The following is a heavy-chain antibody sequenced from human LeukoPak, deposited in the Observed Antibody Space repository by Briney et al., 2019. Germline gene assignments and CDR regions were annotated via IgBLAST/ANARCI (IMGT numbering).Heavy chain of an antibody. J-gene: IGHJ3*02. CDR3: SRVSGTYSGVAFDI. Sequence: SVKVSCTTSGGTFSSYALSWVRQAPGEGLDWMGGIIPLFVRANYAEKFQGRLTITADESTNTAYMELSSLTSEDTAVYYCSRVSGTYSGVAFDIWGQGTMVTVST. CDR2: IIPLFVRA. D-gene: IGHD1-26*01. CDR1: GGTFSSYA. V-gene: IGHV1-69*01.